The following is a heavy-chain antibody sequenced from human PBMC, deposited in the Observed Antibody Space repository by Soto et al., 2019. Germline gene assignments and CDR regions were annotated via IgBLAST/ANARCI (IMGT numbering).Heavy chain of an antibody. D-gene: IGHD1-1*01. J-gene: IGHJ3*02. CDR1: GFTFSSYS. CDR2: ISSSSSYI. Sequence: GGSLRLSCAASGFTFSSYSMNWVRQAPGKGLEWVSSISSSSSYIYYADSVKGRFTISRDNAKNSLYLQMNSLRAEDTAVYYCARDGGLERLYDAFDIWGQGTMVTVSS. CDR3: ARDGGLERLYDAFDI. V-gene: IGHV3-21*01.